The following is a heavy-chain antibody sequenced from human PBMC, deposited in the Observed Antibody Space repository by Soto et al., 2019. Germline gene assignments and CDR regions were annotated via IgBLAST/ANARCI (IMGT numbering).Heavy chain of an antibody. J-gene: IGHJ4*02. CDR1: GFTFSSYS. CDR3: ARDQPRITIFGVVIRGWGSFDY. Sequence: GGSLRLSCAASGFTFSSYSMNWVRQAPGKGLEWVSYISSSSSTIYYADSVKGRFTISRDNAKNSLYLQMNSLRAEDTAVYYCARDQPRITIFGVVIRGWGSFDYWGQGTLVTVSS. V-gene: IGHV3-48*01. D-gene: IGHD3-3*01. CDR2: ISSSSSTI.